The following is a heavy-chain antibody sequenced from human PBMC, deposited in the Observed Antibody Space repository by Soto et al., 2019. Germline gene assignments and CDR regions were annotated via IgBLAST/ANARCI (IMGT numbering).Heavy chain of an antibody. J-gene: IGHJ6*02. V-gene: IGHV1-3*01. CDR3: ARQLPGSVNYYGMDV. D-gene: IGHD6-6*01. Sequence: ASVKVSCKASGYTFTSYAMHWVRQAPGQRLEWMGWINAGNGNTKYSQKFQGRVTITRDTSASTAYMELSSLRSEDTAVYYCARQLPGSVNYYGMDVWGQGTTVTVS. CDR1: GYTFTSYA. CDR2: INAGNGNT.